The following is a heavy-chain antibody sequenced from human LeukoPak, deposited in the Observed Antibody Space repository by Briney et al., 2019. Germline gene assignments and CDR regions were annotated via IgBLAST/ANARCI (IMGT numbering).Heavy chain of an antibody. J-gene: IGHJ6*04. Sequence: ASVNVSCKASGYTFTSYGISWVRQAPGQGLEWMGWICAYNGNTNYAQKLQGRVTMTTDTSTSTAYMELRSLRSDDTAVYYCARDTGVLRYFDWLLHNYYYYGMDVWGKGTTVIVSS. CDR1: GYTFTSYG. V-gene: IGHV1-18*04. D-gene: IGHD3-9*01. CDR3: ARDTGVLRYFDWLLHNYYYYGMDV. CDR2: ICAYNGNT.